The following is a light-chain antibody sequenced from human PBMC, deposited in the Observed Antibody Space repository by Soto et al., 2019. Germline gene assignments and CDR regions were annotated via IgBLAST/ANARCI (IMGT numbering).Light chain of an antibody. CDR1: SSDVGLYDY. Sequence: QSVLTQPASVSGSPGQSITIPCTGTSSDVGLYDYVSWYQQHPGKAPQLMIYAVSNRPSGVSNRFPASKSGNTASLFISGLQAEDEAHYYCSSYTSDSSCVFGPGTKVTV. CDR3: SSYTSDSSCV. J-gene: IGLJ1*01. CDR2: AVS. V-gene: IGLV2-14*01.